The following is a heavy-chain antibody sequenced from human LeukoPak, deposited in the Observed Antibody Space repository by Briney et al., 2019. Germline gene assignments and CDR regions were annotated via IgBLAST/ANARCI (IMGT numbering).Heavy chain of an antibody. V-gene: IGHV4-59*01. CDR1: GGSISSYY. J-gene: IGHJ4*02. D-gene: IGHD4-17*01. CDR2: IYYSGST. CDR3: ARAETRLRVDY. Sequence: PSETLSLTCTVSGGSISSYYWSWIRQPPGKGLEWIGYIYYSGSTNHNPSLKSRVTISVDTSKNQFSLKLSSVTAADTAVYYCARAETRLRVDYWGQGTLVTVSS.